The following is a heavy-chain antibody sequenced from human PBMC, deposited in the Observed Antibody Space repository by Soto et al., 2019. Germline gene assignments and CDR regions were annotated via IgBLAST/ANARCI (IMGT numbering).Heavy chain of an antibody. CDR3: AXDVVVPPATYYYYGMDV. J-gene: IGHJ6*02. D-gene: IGHD2-2*01. CDR2: ISAYNGNT. CDR1: GYTFTSYG. Sequence: ASVKVSCKASGYTFTSYGISWVRQAPGQGLEWMGWISAYNGNTNYAQKLQGRVTMTTDTSTSTAYMELRSLRSDDTAVYYCAXDVVVPPATYYYYGMDVWGQGTTVTVS. V-gene: IGHV1-18*04.